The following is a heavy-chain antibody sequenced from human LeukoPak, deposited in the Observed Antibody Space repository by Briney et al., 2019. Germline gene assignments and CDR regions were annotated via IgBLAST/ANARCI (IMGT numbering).Heavy chain of an antibody. D-gene: IGHD6-13*01. Sequence: GGSLRLSCAASGFTFSTYAMSWVRQAPGKGLEWVSGISGSGGSTYYADSVKGRFTLSRDNSENTVFLQMNSLRAEDTAVYYCARFSSSSKEGYFDYWGQGTLVTVSS. J-gene: IGHJ4*02. V-gene: IGHV3-23*01. CDR3: ARFSSSSKEGYFDY. CDR1: GFTFSTYA. CDR2: ISGSGGST.